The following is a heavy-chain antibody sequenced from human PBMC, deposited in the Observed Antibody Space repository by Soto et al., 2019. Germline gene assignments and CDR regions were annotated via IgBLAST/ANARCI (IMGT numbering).Heavy chain of an antibody. CDR3: AHRRRTMEFDY. D-gene: IGHD3-10*01. CDR1: GFSLSTSGMS. J-gene: IGHJ4*02. Sequence: SGPTLVNPTQTLTLTCTFSGFSLSTSGMSVSWIRQPPGKALEWLAHIDWEDDKYYSTSLETRLSISKDTSKNQVVLTMTNMDTVDAATYYCAHRRRTMEFDYWGQGTLVTVAS. CDR2: IDWEDDK. V-gene: IGHV2-70*12.